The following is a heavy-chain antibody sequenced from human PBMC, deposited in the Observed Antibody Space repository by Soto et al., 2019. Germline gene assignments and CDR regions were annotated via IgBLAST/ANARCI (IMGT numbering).Heavy chain of an antibody. CDR1: GASISSTTSGNW. CDR2: IYHSGST. Sequence: QVQLQESGPGLVRPSGTLSLTCAVSGASISSTTSGNWWSWVRQPPEKGLEWIGEIYHSGSTNYTTSLKSRVTMSLDKSKNQFSLKLTSVTAADTAVYYCARMVGATLVDFWGQGTLVTVSS. V-gene: IGHV4-4*02. CDR3: ARMVGATLVDF. J-gene: IGHJ4*02. D-gene: IGHD1-26*01.